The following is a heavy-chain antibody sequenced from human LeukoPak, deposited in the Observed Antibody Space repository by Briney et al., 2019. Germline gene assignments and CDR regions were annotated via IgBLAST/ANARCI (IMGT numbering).Heavy chain of an antibody. V-gene: IGHV3-48*01. CDR2: ISGSTGVI. Sequence: QPGGSLRLSCAASGFTVSSNYMSWVRQAPGKGLECLSYISGSTGVIYYADSVKGRFTISRDNAKSSVSLQMDSLKVEDTAVYYCARGLYYMDVWGKGTTVTVSS. CDR1: GFTVSSNY. CDR3: ARGLYYMDV. J-gene: IGHJ6*03.